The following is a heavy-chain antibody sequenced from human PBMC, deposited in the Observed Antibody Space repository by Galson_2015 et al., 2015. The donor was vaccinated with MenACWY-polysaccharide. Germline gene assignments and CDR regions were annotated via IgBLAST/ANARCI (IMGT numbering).Heavy chain of an antibody. J-gene: IGHJ3*02. Sequence: SLRLSCAASGFTFRSYGINWVRQAPGKGLEWVSNIISNGGTTYYADSVKGRFTSSRDNSKNMVYLQMNSLRVEDTAVYYRAKGSVWVGAYDIWGQGTMVTVSS. V-gene: IGHV3-23*01. CDR2: IISNGGTT. CDR1: GFTFRSYG. D-gene: IGHD1-26*01. CDR3: AKGSVWVGAYDI.